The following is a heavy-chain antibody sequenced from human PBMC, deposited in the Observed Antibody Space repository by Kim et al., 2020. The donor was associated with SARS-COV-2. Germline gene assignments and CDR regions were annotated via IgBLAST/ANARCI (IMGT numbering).Heavy chain of an antibody. J-gene: IGHJ4*02. D-gene: IGHD6-13*01. CDR1: GFTFSSYA. V-gene: IGHV3-23*01. Sequence: GGSLRLSCAASGFTFSSYAMSWVRQAPGKGLEWVSAISGSGGSTYYADSVKGRFTISRDNSKNTLYLQMNSLRAEDTAVYYCANVGAGYSSSWGDYWGQGTLVTVSS. CDR3: ANVGAGYSSSWGDY. CDR2: ISGSGGST.